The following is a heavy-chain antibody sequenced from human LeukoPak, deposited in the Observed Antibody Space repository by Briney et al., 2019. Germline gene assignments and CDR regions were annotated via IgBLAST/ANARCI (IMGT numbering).Heavy chain of an antibody. CDR2: IIPIFGTA. CDR1: LGTFISYA. J-gene: IGHJ4*02. V-gene: IGHV1-69*05. CDR3: ARGAERERCDY. D-gene: IGHD1-1*01. Sequence: ASVNVSCKASLGTFISYAIIWVRPAPGQGLEWMGGIIPIFGTANYAQKFQGRVTITTDESTSTAYMDLSSLRSEATALYYCARGAERERCDYWGQGTLVTVSS.